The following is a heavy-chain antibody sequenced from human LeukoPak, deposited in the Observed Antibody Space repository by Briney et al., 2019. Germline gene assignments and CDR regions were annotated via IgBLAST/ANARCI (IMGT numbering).Heavy chain of an antibody. V-gene: IGHV3-21*01. CDR1: GFTFSSYN. D-gene: IGHD4-23*01. J-gene: IGHJ4*02. Sequence: GGSLRLSCAASGFTFSSYNMNWVRQAPGKGLEWVSFIGYSSYIYYADSVKGRFTISRDNAKSSLYLQLNSLRAEDTAVYYCARGATVITPPLDYWGQGTLVTVSS. CDR3: ARGATVITPPLDY. CDR2: IGYSSYI.